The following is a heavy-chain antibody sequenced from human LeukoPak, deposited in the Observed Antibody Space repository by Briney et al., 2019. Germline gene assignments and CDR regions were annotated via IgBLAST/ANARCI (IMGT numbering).Heavy chain of an antibody. CDR2: IYYSGGT. CDR1: GASISNYY. CDR3: ARGQGSPDY. J-gene: IGHJ4*02. V-gene: IGHV4-59*12. Sequence: SETLSLTCTVSGASISNYYWSWIRQPPGKGLEYIGYIYYSGGTNYNPSLRSRVTISVDTSKNQFSLKLSSVTAADTAVYYCARGQGSPDYWGQGILVTVSS.